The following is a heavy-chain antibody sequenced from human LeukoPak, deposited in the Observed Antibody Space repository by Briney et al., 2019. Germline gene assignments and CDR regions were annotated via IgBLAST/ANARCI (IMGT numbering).Heavy chain of an antibody. CDR1: GGSVSSGSYY. Sequence: PSETLSLTCTVSGGSVSSGSYYWSWIRQPPGKGLVWIGYIYYSGSTNYNPSLKSRVTISVDTSKNQFSLKLSSVTAADTAVYYCARSRRYYDILTGAHTLYYFDYWGQGTLVTVSS. CDR3: ARSRRYYDILTGAHTLYYFDY. J-gene: IGHJ4*02. CDR2: IYYSGST. V-gene: IGHV4-61*01. D-gene: IGHD3-9*01.